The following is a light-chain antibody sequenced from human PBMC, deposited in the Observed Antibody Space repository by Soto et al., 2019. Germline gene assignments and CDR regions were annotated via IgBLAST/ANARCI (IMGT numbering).Light chain of an antibody. CDR1: FSDVGGYNS. CDR3: SSYTSSRAYV. Sequence: QSALTQPASVSGSPGQSITISCTGPFSDVGGYNSVSWYQQHPGKAPKLMIYEVSNRPSGVSSRFSGSKSGNTASLTISGLQAEDEADYYCSSYTSSRAYVFGIGTKVTVL. J-gene: IGLJ1*01. CDR2: EVS. V-gene: IGLV2-14*01.